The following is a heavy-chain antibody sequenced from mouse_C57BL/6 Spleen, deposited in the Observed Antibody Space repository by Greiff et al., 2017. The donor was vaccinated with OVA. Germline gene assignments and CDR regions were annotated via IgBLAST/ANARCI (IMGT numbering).Heavy chain of an antibody. Sequence: QVQLKESGPGLVQPSQSLSITCTVSGFSLTSYGVHWVRQSPGKGLEWLGVIWSGGSTDYNAAFISRLSISKDNSKSQVFFKMNSLQADDTAIYYCARGGTTVVANAMDYWGQGTSVTVSS. D-gene: IGHD1-1*01. CDR1: GFSLTSYG. V-gene: IGHV2-2*01. J-gene: IGHJ4*01. CDR3: ARGGTTVVANAMDY. CDR2: IWSGGST.